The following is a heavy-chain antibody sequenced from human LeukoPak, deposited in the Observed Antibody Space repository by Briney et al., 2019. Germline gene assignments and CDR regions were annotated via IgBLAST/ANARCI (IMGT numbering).Heavy chain of an antibody. CDR2: IYYSGST. V-gene: IGHV4-39*01. J-gene: IGHJ4*02. Sequence: SETLSLTCTVSGGSISSYYWGWIRQPPGKGLEWIGSIYYSGSTYYNPSLKSRVTISADTSKNQFSLKLSSVTATDAAVYYCARHERDFWSGSPAWGQGTLVSVSS. D-gene: IGHD3-3*01. CDR3: ARHERDFWSGSPA. CDR1: GGSISSYY.